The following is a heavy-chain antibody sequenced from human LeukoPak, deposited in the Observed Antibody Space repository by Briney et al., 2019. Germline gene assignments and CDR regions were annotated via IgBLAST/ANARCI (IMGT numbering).Heavy chain of an antibody. V-gene: IGHV1-18*01. CDR1: GYTFTSYG. J-gene: IGHJ5*02. CDR3: ARDARYYYGSGSYYNENWFDP. Sequence: ASVKVSCKASGYTFTSYGISWVRQAPGQGPEWMGWISAYNGNTNYAQKLQGRVTMTTDTSTSTAYMELRSLRSDDTAVYYCARDARYYYGSGSYYNENWFDPWGQGTLVTVSS. D-gene: IGHD3-10*01. CDR2: ISAYNGNT.